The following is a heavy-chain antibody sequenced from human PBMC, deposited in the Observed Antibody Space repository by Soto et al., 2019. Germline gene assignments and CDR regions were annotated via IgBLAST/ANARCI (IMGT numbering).Heavy chain of an antibody. CDR2: IIPIFGTA. CDR3: ARGGEMPTAIRESDYYYGMDV. V-gene: IGHV1-69*01. CDR1: GGTFSTYA. D-gene: IGHD2-2*02. J-gene: IGHJ6*02. Sequence: QVQLVQSGAEVKKPGSSVKVSCKASGGTFSTYAFSWVRQAPGQGLEWMGGIIPIFGTANYAEKFQGRVTSTADESTSTVYRELSSLRSEDTAVYYCARGGEMPTAIRESDYYYGMDVWGQGTTVTVSS.